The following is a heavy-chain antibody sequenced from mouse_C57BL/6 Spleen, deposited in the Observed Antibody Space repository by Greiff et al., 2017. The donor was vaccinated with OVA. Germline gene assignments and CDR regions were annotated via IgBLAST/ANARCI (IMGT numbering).Heavy chain of an antibody. CDR1: GYSITSGYY. CDR3: ARVRFYYFDY. Sequence: EVKVEESGPGLVKPSPSLTLSCSVTGYSITSGYYWNWIRQFPGNKLEWMGYIRYDGGTDYHPTLQNRISITRDTSKNQFFLRLKSVTTEDTATYYCARVRFYYFDYWGQGTTLTVSS. V-gene: IGHV3-6*01. J-gene: IGHJ2*01. CDR2: IRYDGGT.